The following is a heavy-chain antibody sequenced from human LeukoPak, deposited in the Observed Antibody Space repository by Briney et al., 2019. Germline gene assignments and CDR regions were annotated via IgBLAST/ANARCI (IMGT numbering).Heavy chain of an antibody. V-gene: IGHV3-21*01. J-gene: IGHJ4*02. Sequence: GGSLRPSCAASGFTFSSYSMNWVRQAPGKGLESVSSISSSSSYIYYADSVKGRFTISRDNAKNSLYLQMNSLRAEDTAVYYCARDHCSSTSCYPGDYWGQGTLVTVSS. CDR3: ARDHCSSTSCYPGDY. D-gene: IGHD2-2*01. CDR2: ISSSSSYI. CDR1: GFTFSSYS.